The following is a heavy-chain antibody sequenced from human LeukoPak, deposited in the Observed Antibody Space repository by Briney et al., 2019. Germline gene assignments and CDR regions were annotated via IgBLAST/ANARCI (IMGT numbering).Heavy chain of an antibody. V-gene: IGHV4-61*01. CDR3: ARASTIFGVVTKDYYYYMDV. J-gene: IGHJ6*03. CDR1: GGSISSDSNY. Sequence: SETLSLTCAVSGGSISSDSNYWSWIRQPPGKGLEWIGYIYYSGSTNYNPSLKSRVTISVDTSKNQFSLKLSSVTAADTAVYYCARASTIFGVVTKDYYYYMDVWGKGTTVTVSS. D-gene: IGHD3-3*01. CDR2: IYYSGST.